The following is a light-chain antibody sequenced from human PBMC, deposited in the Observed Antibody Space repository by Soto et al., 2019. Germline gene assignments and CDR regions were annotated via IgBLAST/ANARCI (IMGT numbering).Light chain of an antibody. Sequence: QSVLTQPPSASGTPGQRVTISCSGSSSNIGSNVVNWYQQLPGTAPKLLIYSNTQRPSGVPDRFSGSKSVTSASLAISGLQHEDEADYYCATWDDSLNGRVVFGGGTKLTVL. CDR1: SSNIGSNV. CDR3: ATWDDSLNGRVV. J-gene: IGLJ2*01. V-gene: IGLV1-44*01. CDR2: SNT.